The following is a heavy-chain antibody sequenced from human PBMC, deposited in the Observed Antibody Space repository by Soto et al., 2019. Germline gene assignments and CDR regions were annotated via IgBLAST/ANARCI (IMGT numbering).Heavy chain of an antibody. CDR1: GFTFSSYG. CDR3: ARDADQGHGFGELSGYMDV. D-gene: IGHD3-10*01. Sequence: GGSLRLSCAASGFTFSSYGMHWVRQAPGKGLEWVAVIWYDGSNKYYADSVKGRFTISRDNSKNTLYLQMNSLRAEDTAVYYCARDADQGHGFGELSGYMDVWGKGTTFTVSS. CDR2: IWYDGSNK. V-gene: IGHV3-33*01. J-gene: IGHJ6*03.